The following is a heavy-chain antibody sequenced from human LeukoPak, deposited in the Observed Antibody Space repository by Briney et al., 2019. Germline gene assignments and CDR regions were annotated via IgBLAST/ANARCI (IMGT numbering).Heavy chain of an antibody. V-gene: IGHV1-18*01. J-gene: IGHJ4*02. Sequence: ASVKVSCKASGYTFTSYGISWVRQAPGQGLEWMGWSSAYNGNTNYAQKLQGRVTMTTDTSTSTAYMELRSLRSDDTAVYYCARVPPTAYSSSSFDYWGQGTLVTVSS. D-gene: IGHD6-6*01. CDR2: SSAYNGNT. CDR1: GYTFTSYG. CDR3: ARVPPTAYSSSSFDY.